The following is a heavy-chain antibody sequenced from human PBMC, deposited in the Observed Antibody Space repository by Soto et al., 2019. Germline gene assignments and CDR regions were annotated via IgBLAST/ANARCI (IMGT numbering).Heavy chain of an antibody. CDR2: ISAYNGNT. Sequence: QVQLVQSGAEVKKPGASVKVSCKASGYTFTSYGISWVRQAPGQGLEWMGLISAYNGNTKYAKKLQGRVNMTTDTSMSTADIKLMCLISDDTSVYYCAREPNSLDYWGQGTLVTVSS. CDR1: GYTFTSYG. V-gene: IGHV1-18*01. D-gene: IGHD7-27*01. J-gene: IGHJ4*02. CDR3: AREPNSLDY.